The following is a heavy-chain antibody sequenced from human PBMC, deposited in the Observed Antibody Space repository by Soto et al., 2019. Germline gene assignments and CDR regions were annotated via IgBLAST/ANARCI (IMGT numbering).Heavy chain of an antibody. Sequence: QVQLVESGGGVVQPGRSLRLSCSASGFTFSDYPMHWVRQAPGKGLEWVASISFDSSTEFSADSATGRFAISRDNSKNTLYLQRNRLTPEDTAVCFFARPRWDRASYFYPFEMWGQGTMVTVST. CDR2: ISFDSSTE. D-gene: IGHD1-26*01. CDR1: GFTFSDYP. V-gene: IGHV3-30*09. CDR3: ARPRWDRASYFYPFEM. J-gene: IGHJ3*02.